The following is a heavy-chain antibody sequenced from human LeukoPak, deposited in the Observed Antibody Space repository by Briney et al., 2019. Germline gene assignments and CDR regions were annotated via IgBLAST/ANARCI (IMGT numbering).Heavy chain of an antibody. J-gene: IGHJ4*02. Sequence: SETLSLTCAVSGYSISSGYYWGWIRQPPGKGLELIGRIYHSGSTYYNPSLKSRVTISVDTSKNQFSLQLSSVTTADTAVYYCARDRRYCTHGVCYTSFDYWGQGALVTVSS. CDR3: ARDRRYCTHGVCYTSFDY. CDR1: GYSISSGYY. CDR2: IYHSGST. D-gene: IGHD2-8*01. V-gene: IGHV4-38-2*01.